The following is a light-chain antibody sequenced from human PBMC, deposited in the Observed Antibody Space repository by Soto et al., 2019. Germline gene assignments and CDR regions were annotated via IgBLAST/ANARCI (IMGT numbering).Light chain of an antibody. CDR1: SSDVGGYNY. CDR3: SSYTSSSTAV. CDR2: EVS. V-gene: IGLV2-14*01. Sequence: QSVLTQPASVSGSPGQSITISCTGTSSDVGGYNYVSWYQQHPGKASKLMIYEVSNRPSGVSNRFSGSKSGNTASLTISGLQAEDEADYYCSSYTSSSTAVFGGGTQLTVL. J-gene: IGLJ7*01.